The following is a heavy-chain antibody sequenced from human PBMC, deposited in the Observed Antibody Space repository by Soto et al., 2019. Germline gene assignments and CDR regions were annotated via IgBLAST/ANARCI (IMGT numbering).Heavy chain of an antibody. J-gene: IGHJ5*02. Sequence: GESLKISCKGSGYSFTSYWIGWVRQMPGKGLEWMGIIYPGDSDTRYSPSFQGQVTISADKSISTAYLQWSSLKASDTAMYYCARHVSRGGEKDFYSSSRWFDPWGQGTLVTVSS. CDR2: IYPGDSDT. V-gene: IGHV5-51*01. D-gene: IGHD6-13*01. CDR3: ARHVSRGGEKDFYSSSRWFDP. CDR1: GYSFTSYW.